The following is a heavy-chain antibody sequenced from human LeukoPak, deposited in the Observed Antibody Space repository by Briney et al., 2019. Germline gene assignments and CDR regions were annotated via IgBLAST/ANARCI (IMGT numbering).Heavy chain of an antibody. V-gene: IGHV3-21*01. CDR1: GFTFSSYE. J-gene: IGHJ4*02. D-gene: IGHD3-22*01. CDR3: ARDPHQQYYYDSSGYYYFDY. Sequence: GGSLRLSCAASGFTFSSYEMNWVRQAPGKGLEWVSSISSSSSYIYYADSVKGRFTISRDNAKNSLYLQMNSLRAEDTAVYYCARDPHQQYYYDSSGYYYFDYWGQGTLVTVSS. CDR2: ISSSSSYI.